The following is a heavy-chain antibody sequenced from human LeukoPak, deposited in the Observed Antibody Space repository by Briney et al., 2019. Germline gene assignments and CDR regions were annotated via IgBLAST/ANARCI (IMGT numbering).Heavy chain of an antibody. CDR2: IYTSGST. CDR3: ARVKDPGGYYYYYYMDV. J-gene: IGHJ6*03. Sequence: PSETLSLTCTVSGDSISSGDYYWSWIRQPAGKGLEWIGRIYTSGSTTYNSSLKSRVTISLDTSKNQFSLKLSSVTAADTAMYYCARVKDPGGYYYYYYMDVWGKGTTVTVSS. D-gene: IGHD3-16*01. CDR1: GDSISSGDYY. V-gene: IGHV4-61*02.